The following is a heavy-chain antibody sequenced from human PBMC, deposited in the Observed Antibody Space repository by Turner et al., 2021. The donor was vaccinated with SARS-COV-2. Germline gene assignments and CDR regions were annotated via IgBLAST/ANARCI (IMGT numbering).Heavy chain of an antibody. V-gene: IGHV3-7*01. CDR2: IKQDGSEK. J-gene: IGHJ4*02. D-gene: IGHD3-3*01. Sequence: EVQLVESGGGLVQPGGSLRLPCAASGFTFSSHWMSWVRQAPGKGLEWVANIKQDGSEKDCVDSVRGRFTISRDNDLQMNSLRVEDTAVYYCATRPADERYYGVFDYWGQGSLVTVSS. CDR3: ATRPADERYYGVFDY. CDR1: GFTFSSHW.